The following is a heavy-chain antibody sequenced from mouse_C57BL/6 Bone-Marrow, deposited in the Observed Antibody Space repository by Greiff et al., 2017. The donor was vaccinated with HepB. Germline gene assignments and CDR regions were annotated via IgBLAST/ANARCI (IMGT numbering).Heavy chain of an antibody. V-gene: IGHV5-6*02. Sequence: EVKLVESGGDLVKPGGSLKLSCAASGFTFSSYGMSWVRQTPDKRLEWVATISSGGSYTYYPDSVKGRFTISRDNAKNTLYLQMSSLKSEDTAMYYCARPITTLVAPWYFDVWGTGTTVTVSS. J-gene: IGHJ1*03. D-gene: IGHD1-1*01. CDR1: GFTFSSYG. CDR3: ARPITTLVAPWYFDV. CDR2: ISSGGSYT.